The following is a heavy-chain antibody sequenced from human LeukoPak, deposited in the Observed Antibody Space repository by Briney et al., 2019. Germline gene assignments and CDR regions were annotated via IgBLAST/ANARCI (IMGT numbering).Heavy chain of an antibody. V-gene: IGHV6-1*01. D-gene: IGHD2-2*01. Sequence: SQTLSLTWAISGDTVSSNSVTWNWIRQSPSRGLEWLGRTYYRSTWYNDYAVSVRGRITVNPDTSKNQFSLHLNSVTPEDTAVYYCARRLTQYDCFDPWGQGILVTVSS. CDR3: ARRLTQYDCFDP. CDR2: TYYRSTWYN. CDR1: GDTVSSNSVT. J-gene: IGHJ5*02.